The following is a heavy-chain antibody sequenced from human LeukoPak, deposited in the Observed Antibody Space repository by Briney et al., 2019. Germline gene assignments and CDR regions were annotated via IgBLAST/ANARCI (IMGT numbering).Heavy chain of an antibody. Sequence: GGSLRLSCEASGFSFSAAWMTWVRQAPGKGLEWVATIKNDGSDKYYVDSVKGRFTLSRDNAKNLVYLQMDSLRVEDTAVYYCVNLGYSDGGQGTLVTVSS. J-gene: IGHJ4*02. CDR1: GFSFSAAW. CDR3: VNLGYSD. CDR2: IKNDGSDK. D-gene: IGHD5-12*01. V-gene: IGHV3-7*01.